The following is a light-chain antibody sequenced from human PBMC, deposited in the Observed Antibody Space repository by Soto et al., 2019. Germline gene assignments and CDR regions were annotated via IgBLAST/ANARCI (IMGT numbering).Light chain of an antibody. CDR1: QSVSSTY. V-gene: IGKV3D-20*02. CDR2: VAS. J-gene: IGKJ5*01. Sequence: EIVLTQSPGTLSLSPGERATLSCRASQSVSSTYLAWYQQKPGQAPRLLIYVASSRATGIPDRFSGSGSGTDFTLTISSLEPEDFAVYYCQQRSNWPPITFGQGTRLEIK. CDR3: QQRSNWPPIT.